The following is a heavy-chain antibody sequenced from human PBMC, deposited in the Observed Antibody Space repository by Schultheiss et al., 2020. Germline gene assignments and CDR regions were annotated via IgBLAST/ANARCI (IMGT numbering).Heavy chain of an antibody. Sequence: GESLKISCKGSGYSFTSYWIGWVRQMPGKGLEWMGIIYPGDSDTRYSPSFQGQVTISADKSISTAYLQWSSLKASDTAMYYCARVYDSSGYYNYFDYWGQGTLVTVSS. V-gene: IGHV5-51*01. CDR2: IYPGDSDT. CDR1: GYSFTSYW. D-gene: IGHD3-22*01. CDR3: ARVYDSSGYYNYFDY. J-gene: IGHJ4*02.